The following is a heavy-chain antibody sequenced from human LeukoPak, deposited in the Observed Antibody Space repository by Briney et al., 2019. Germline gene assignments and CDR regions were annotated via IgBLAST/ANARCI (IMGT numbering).Heavy chain of an antibody. CDR1: GFTFSSCA. V-gene: IGHV3-30-3*01. CDR2: ISYDGSNK. D-gene: IGHD1-1*01. Sequence: GGSLRLSCAASGFTFSSCAMSWVRQAPGKGLEWVAVISYDGSNKYYADSVKGRFTISRDNSKNTLYLQMNSLRAEDTAVYYCARALDDAFDIWGQGTMVTVSS. CDR3: ARALDDAFDI. J-gene: IGHJ3*02.